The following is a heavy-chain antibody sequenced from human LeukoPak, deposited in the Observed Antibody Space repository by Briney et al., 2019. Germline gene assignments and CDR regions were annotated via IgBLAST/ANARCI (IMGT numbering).Heavy chain of an antibody. V-gene: IGHV4-4*07. CDR1: GGSISSYY. J-gene: IGHJ4*02. Sequence: PSESLSLTCTVSGGSISSYYWSWIRQPAGKGLEWIGRIYITGSTNYNPSLKSRVTMSVDTSKNQFSLKLSSVTAADTAVYYCARDGTVKTGDYFDYWGQGSLVTVSS. CDR2: IYITGST. D-gene: IGHD4-17*01. CDR3: ARDGTVKTGDYFDY.